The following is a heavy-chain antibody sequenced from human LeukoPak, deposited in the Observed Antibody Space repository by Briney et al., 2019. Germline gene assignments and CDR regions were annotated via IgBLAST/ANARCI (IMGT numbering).Heavy chain of an antibody. CDR3: AKGPFGCDILTGYYHDAFDI. Sequence: GGSLRLSCAASGFTFSSYAMSWVRQAPGKGLEWVSAISGSGGSTYYADSVKGRFTISRDNSKNTLYLQMNSLRAEDTAVYYCAKGPFGCDILTGYYHDAFDIWGQGTMVTVSS. CDR2: ISGSGGST. D-gene: IGHD3-9*01. CDR1: GFTFSSYA. V-gene: IGHV3-23*01. J-gene: IGHJ3*02.